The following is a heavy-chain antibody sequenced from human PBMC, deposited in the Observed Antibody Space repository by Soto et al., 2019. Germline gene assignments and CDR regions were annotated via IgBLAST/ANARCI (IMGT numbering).Heavy chain of an antibody. CDR1: GGSISSSSYY. D-gene: IGHD4-17*01. Sequence: SETLSLTCTVSGGSISSSSYYWGWIRQPPGKGLEWIGSIYYSGSTNYNPSLKSRVTISIDTSKSLFSLKLSSLTSADTAVYFCARAYYGDYPYFDYWGQGALVTVSS. V-gene: IGHV4-61*05. J-gene: IGHJ4*02. CDR2: IYYSGST. CDR3: ARAYYGDYPYFDY.